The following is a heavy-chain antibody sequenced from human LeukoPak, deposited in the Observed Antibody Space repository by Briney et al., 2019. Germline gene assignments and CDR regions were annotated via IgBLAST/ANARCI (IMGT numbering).Heavy chain of an antibody. Sequence: GSLRLSCAASGFTFSSYGMHWVRQAPGKGLEWVAVISYDGSNKYYADSVKGRFTISRDKSKNTLYLQMNTLTAEDTAVYYCARDRDYYDSSGYFFPLDYWGQGTLVSVSS. D-gene: IGHD3-22*01. CDR3: ARDRDYYDSSGYFFPLDY. CDR1: GFTFSSYG. J-gene: IGHJ4*02. CDR2: ISYDGSNK. V-gene: IGHV3-30*03.